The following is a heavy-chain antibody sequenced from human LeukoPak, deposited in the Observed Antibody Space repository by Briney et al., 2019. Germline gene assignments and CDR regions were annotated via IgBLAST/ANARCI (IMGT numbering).Heavy chain of an antibody. CDR1: GGSVSSSGYY. D-gene: IGHD2-8*01. Sequence: PSETLSLTCAVSGGSVSSSGYYWSWIRQPPGKGLEWIAYIYYTRSTNCNPTLNSRVTISLATSNSQFSLKLSSVTAADTAVYYCARRIESLYYFDYWGQGTLVTVS. V-gene: IGHV4-61*08. CDR3: ARRIESLYYFDY. CDR2: IYYTRST. J-gene: IGHJ4*02.